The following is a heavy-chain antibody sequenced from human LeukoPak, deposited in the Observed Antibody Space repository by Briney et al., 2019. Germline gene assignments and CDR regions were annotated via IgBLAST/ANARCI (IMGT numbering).Heavy chain of an antibody. Sequence: GASVKVSCKTSGYTFTIYDINWVRQATGRGLEWMGWMNPKSGATGYAQKFQGRVTMTRDTSISTAYMELSSLTSDDTAVYYCARGFSDYDGTDYASSYYWGQGTLVTVSS. D-gene: IGHD3-22*01. CDR3: ARGFSDYDGTDYASSYY. CDR1: GYTFTIYD. V-gene: IGHV1-8*01. CDR2: MNPKSGAT. J-gene: IGHJ4*02.